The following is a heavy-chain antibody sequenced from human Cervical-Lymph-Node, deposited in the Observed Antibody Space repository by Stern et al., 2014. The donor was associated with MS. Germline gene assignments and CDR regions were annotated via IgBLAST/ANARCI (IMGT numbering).Heavy chain of an antibody. V-gene: IGHV5-51*01. Sequence: VPLVESGPELKKPGETLKISCKGSGYTLTMYRIGGGLQMPRNGLELMGLIHPGASDPRYSPSFQGQSTIIVHKPLTTAYLQWSSLKAADTAMYYCARPYCTDTSCYSLDAFEIWGQGTMVTVSS. CDR2: IHPGASDP. CDR1: GYTLTMYR. D-gene: IGHD2-2*01. CDR3: ARPYCTDTSCYSLDAFEI. J-gene: IGHJ3*02.